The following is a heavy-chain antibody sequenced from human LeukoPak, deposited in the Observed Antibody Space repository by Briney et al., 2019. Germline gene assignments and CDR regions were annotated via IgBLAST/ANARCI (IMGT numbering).Heavy chain of an antibody. CDR3: ANLGASTTYYFDY. D-gene: IGHD1-26*01. V-gene: IGHV3-74*03. J-gene: IGHJ4*02. CDR2: INSDGTSA. Sequence: GGSLRLSCAASGFSFSHYWMHWVRQVPGKGLVWVSHINSDGTSATYADSVKGRFTISRDNAKNTFFLQMNSLRAEDTAVYYCANLGASTTYYFDYWGQGTLVTVSS. CDR1: GFSFSHYW.